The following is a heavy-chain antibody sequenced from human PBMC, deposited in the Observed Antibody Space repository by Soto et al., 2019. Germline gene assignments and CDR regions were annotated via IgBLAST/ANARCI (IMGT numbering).Heavy chain of an antibody. Sequence: ASVKVSCKASGGTISRHGISWVRQAPGQGLEWMGGIVPIFGTPEYAQRFLGRVTITADESTSTSYLELSSLGSQDTAIYYCARPTPQLSSAVLKTTYYYYYGLDVCGQGTPVPVS. J-gene: IGHJ6*02. CDR1: GGTISRHG. D-gene: IGHD3-22*01. CDR2: IVPIFGTP. CDR3: ARPTPQLSSAVLKTTYYYYYGLDV. V-gene: IGHV1-69*13.